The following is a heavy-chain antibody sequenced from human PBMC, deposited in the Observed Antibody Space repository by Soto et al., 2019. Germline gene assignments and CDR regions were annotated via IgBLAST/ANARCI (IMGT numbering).Heavy chain of an antibody. CDR2: IDPSDSYT. CDR3: ARRQLATLDWFDP. J-gene: IGHJ5*02. CDR1: GYSFTSYW. Sequence: WESLKISCKGSGYSFTSYWISWVRQMPGKGLEWMGRIDPSDSYTNYSPSFQGHVTISADKSISTAYLQWSSLKASDTAMYYCARRQLATLDWFDPWGQGTLVTVSS. D-gene: IGHD6-6*01. V-gene: IGHV5-10-1*01.